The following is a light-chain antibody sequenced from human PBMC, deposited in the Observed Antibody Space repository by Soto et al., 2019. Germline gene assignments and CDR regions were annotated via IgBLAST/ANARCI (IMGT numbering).Light chain of an antibody. V-gene: IGKV3-20*01. Sequence: EIVLTQSPGTLSLSPGERATLSCRASQSVNSHYLAWYQQKPGQAPRLLIYGTSSRATGIPDRFSGSGSGTDFTLTISRLEPEDFAVYYCQHYASSPITFGQGTRLEIK. CDR3: QHYASSPIT. CDR1: QSVNSHY. CDR2: GTS. J-gene: IGKJ5*01.